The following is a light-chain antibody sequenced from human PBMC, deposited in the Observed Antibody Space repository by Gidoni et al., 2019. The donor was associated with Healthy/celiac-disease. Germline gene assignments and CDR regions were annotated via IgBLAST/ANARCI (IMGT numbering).Light chain of an antibody. V-gene: IGKV1D-43*01. Sequence: AIRMTQSPFSLSAAAGDRVTITCRASQGISSYLAWYQQKPGKAPKLLISYASSLQSGVPSRFSGSGSWTDYTLTISCLQSEDFATYYCQQYYSTPGTFGPGTKVDIK. CDR3: QQYYSTPGT. CDR2: YAS. CDR1: QGISSY. J-gene: IGKJ3*01.